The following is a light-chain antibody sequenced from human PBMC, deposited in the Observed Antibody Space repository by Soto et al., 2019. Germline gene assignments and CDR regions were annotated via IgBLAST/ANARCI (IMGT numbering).Light chain of an antibody. CDR2: AAS. Sequence: DFQMTQSPSSLSASVGDRVTITCRASQGINNHLAWFQQKPGKVPKVLIYAASTLQSGVPSRFSGSGSGTDFTLTTSSLQPEDVATYYCQNYNRAPPAGTFGGGTKVEIK. CDR1: QGINNH. J-gene: IGKJ4*01. CDR3: QNYNRAPPAGT. V-gene: IGKV1-27*01.